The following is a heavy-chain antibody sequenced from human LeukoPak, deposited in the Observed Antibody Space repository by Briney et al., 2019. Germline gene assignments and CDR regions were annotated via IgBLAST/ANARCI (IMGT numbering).Heavy chain of an antibody. V-gene: IGHV3-20*04. CDR1: GFTFDDYG. CDR3: GRGFSIVPAGIPDY. J-gene: IGHJ4*02. D-gene: IGHD2-2*02. Sequence: PGGSLRLSCAASGFTFDDYGMSWVRQAPGKGLEWVSGINWNGGSTGYADSVKGRFTISRDNAKNTLYLQMNSLRAEDTAVYYCGRGFSIVPAGIPDYWGLGTLVTVSS. CDR2: INWNGGST.